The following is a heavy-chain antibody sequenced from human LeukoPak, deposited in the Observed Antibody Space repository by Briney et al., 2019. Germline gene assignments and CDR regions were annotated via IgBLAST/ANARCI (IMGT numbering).Heavy chain of an antibody. D-gene: IGHD3-22*01. J-gene: IGHJ5*02. CDR3: ARGTYYYDSSGYYFDNWFDP. CDR1: GGSISSGGYS. V-gene: IGHV4-30-2*01. CDR2: IYHSGST. Sequence: SQTLSLTCAVSGGSISSGGYSWSWIRQPSGKGLEWIGYIYHSGSTYYNPSLKSRVTISVDRSKNQFSLKLSSVTAADTAVYYCARGTYYYDSSGYYFDNWFDPWGQGPLVTVSS.